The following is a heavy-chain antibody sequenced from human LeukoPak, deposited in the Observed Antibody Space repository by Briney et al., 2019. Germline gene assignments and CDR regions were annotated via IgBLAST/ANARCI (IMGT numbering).Heavy chain of an antibody. J-gene: IGHJ4*02. CDR3: ARLDMIVVGAVDY. CDR2: IYYSGST. CDR1: GGSISSYY. Sequence: PSETLSLTCTVSGGSISSYYWSWIRQPPGKGLEWIGYIYYSGSTNYNPPLKSRVTISVDTSKNQFSLKLSSVTAADTAVYYCARLDMIVVGAVDYWGQGTLVTVSS. D-gene: IGHD3-22*01. V-gene: IGHV4-59*08.